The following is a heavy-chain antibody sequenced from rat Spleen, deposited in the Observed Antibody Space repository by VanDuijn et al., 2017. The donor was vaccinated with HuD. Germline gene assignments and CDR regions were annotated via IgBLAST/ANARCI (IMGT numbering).Heavy chain of an antibody. CDR1: GFSLTSYH. CDR2: ISSGGNI. CDR3: TRDHSFWDNYYPGGFAY. J-gene: IGHJ3*01. Sequence: QVQLKESGPGLVQPSQTLSLTCTVSGFSLTSYHVHWVRQPPGKGLEWITTISSGGNIYYNSALKSRLSISRDTSKSQVFLKMNSLQTEDTAIYFCTRDHSFWDNYYPGGFAYWGQGTLVTVSS. V-gene: IGHV2S12*01. D-gene: IGHD1-6*01.